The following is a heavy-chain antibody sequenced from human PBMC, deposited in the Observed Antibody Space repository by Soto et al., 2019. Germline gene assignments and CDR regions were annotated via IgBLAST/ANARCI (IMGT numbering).Heavy chain of an antibody. J-gene: IGHJ4*02. D-gene: IGHD2-2*01. CDR3: AKAPGYCISTSCYASFDH. V-gene: IGHV3-23*01. Sequence: EVQVLESGGGLVQPGGSLRLSCAASGFMFSSYAMSWVRQAPGKGLEWVSAISGNSGITYFADSVKGRFAISRDNSKNTLFLEMNSLRAEDTAVYYCAKAPGYCISTSCYASFDHWGQGTLVTVSS. CDR1: GFMFSSYA. CDR2: ISGNSGIT.